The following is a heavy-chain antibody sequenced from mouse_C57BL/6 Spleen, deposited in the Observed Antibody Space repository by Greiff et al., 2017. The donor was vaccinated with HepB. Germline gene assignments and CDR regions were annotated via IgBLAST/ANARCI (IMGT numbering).Heavy chain of an antibody. Sequence: QVQLQQSGPGLVQPSQSLSITCTVSGFSLTSYGVHWVRQSPGKGLEWLGVIWRGGSTDYNAAFMSRLRITKDNSKSQVFFKMNSLQADDTAIYYCAKSDYYGSSYAWFAYWGQGTLVTVSA. CDR3: AKSDYYGSSYAWFAY. CDR2: IWRGGST. V-gene: IGHV2-5*01. CDR1: GFSLTSYG. D-gene: IGHD1-1*01. J-gene: IGHJ3*01.